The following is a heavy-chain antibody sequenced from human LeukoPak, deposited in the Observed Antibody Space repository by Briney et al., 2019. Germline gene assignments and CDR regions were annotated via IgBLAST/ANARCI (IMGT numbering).Heavy chain of an antibody. CDR2: IYSSGVT. D-gene: IGHD2-8*01. CDR3: ARHDNVPVIRHGFDH. CDR1: GGSINNYY. J-gene: IGHJ4*02. Sequence: PSETLSLTCTVSGGSINNYYWSWIRQPPGKGLEWLGYIYSSGVTNYNSSLQSRVTISIDTSKNQFSLKVSSVTAADTAVYYCARHDNVPVIRHGFDHWGQGTLVTVSS. V-gene: IGHV4-59*08.